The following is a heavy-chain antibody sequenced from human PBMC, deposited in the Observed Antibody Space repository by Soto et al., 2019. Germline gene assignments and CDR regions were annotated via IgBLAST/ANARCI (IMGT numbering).Heavy chain of an antibody. CDR2: MNPNSGNT. V-gene: IGHV1-8*01. J-gene: IGHJ6*03. CDR3: ASSGVVVPADHGASYYYYMAV. D-gene: IGHD2-2*01. Sequence: QVQLVQSGAEVKKPGASVKVSCKASGYTFTSYDINWVRQATGQGLEWMGWMNPNSGNTGYAQKFKGRVTMTRNTSISTAYMELSSLRSEDTAVYYCASSGVVVPADHGASYYYYMAVWGKGTTVTVSS. CDR1: GYTFTSYD.